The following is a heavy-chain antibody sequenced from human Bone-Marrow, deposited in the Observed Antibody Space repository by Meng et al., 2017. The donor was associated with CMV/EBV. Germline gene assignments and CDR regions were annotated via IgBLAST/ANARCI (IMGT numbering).Heavy chain of an antibody. V-gene: IGHV4-39*07. CDR1: GGSISRSTYY. CDR2: IFYRGST. Sequence: SETLSLTCSVSGGSISRSTYYWGWIRQPPGKGLEWIGSIFYRGSTYYNPSLESRVTISVDTSKNQFSLHLRSVTAADTAVYYCARDMGPELGVVYWGQGMLVTVSS. J-gene: IGHJ4*02. D-gene: IGHD7-27*01. CDR3: ARDMGPELGVVY.